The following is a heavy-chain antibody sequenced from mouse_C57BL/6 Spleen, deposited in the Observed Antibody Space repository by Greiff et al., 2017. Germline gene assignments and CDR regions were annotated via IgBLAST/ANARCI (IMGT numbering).Heavy chain of an antibody. CDR2: IRSKSNNYAT. V-gene: IGHV10-1*01. CDR3: VRHDWDGFDY. D-gene: IGHD4-1*01. CDR1: GFSFNTYA. J-gene: IGHJ2*01. Sequence: DVMLVESGGGLVQPKGSLKLSCAASGFSFNTYAMNWVRQAPGKGLEWVARIRSKSNNYATYYADSVKDRFTISRDDSESMLYLQMNNLKTEDTAMDYCVRHDWDGFDYWGQGTTLTVSS.